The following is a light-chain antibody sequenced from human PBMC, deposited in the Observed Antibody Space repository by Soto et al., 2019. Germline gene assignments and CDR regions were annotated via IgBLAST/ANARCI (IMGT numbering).Light chain of an antibody. CDR1: NTDVGDYPY. V-gene: IGLV2-14*03. J-gene: IGLJ2*01. CDR3: SSYTVTEIPVL. CDR2: EVR. Sequence: QSVLTQPASVSGFPGQSITISCAGSNTDVGDYPYVSWYQQHPGKAPKLIIFEVRNRPSGVSYRFSGSKSGNTASLTISGLQPEDEADYYCSSYTVTEIPVLFGGGTKVTVL.